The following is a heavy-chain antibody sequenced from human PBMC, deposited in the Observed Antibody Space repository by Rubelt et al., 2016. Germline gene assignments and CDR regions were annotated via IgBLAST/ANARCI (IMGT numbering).Heavy chain of an antibody. V-gene: IGHV4-39*07. CDR1: GGSISSGGYY. CDR3: ARVIMITFGGVIVNGYFDY. D-gene: IGHD3-16*02. CDR2: IYYSGST. J-gene: IGHJ4*02. Sequence: QVQLQESGPGLVKPSQTLSLTCTVSGGSISSGGYYWSWIRQHPGKGLEWIGSIYYSGSTNYNPSLKSRVTISVDTSKNQFSLKLSSVTAADTAVYYCARVIMITFGGVIVNGYFDYWGQGTLVTVSS.